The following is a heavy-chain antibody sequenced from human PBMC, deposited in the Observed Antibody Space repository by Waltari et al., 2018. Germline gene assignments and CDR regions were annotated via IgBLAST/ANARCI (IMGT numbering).Heavy chain of an antibody. V-gene: IGHV3-7*01. CDR1: GFTFSRYW. CDR2: INYDGSQK. J-gene: IGHJ4*02. D-gene: IGHD2-2*01. CDR3: AKSRGFEY. Sequence: EVQLVESGGGLVQPGGSLSLSRGASGFTFSRYWMSWVRQTPGKGLEWVANINYDGSQKYYVDSVKGRFTISRDNAKNSVYLQMNSLRVEDTAVYYCAKSRGFEYWGQGTLITVSS.